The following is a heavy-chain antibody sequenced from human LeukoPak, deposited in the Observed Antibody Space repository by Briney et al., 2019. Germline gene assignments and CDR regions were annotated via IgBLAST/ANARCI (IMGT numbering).Heavy chain of an antibody. J-gene: IGHJ5*02. Sequence: NPSETLSLTCTVSGGSISSSSYYWGWIRQPPGKGLEWIGSIYYSGSTYYNPSLKSRVTISVDRSKNQFSLKLSSVTAADTAVYYCARDEYSSGPNWFDPWGQGTLVTVSS. CDR3: ARDEYSSGPNWFDP. CDR2: IYYSGST. D-gene: IGHD6-19*01. V-gene: IGHV4-39*07. CDR1: GGSISSSSYY.